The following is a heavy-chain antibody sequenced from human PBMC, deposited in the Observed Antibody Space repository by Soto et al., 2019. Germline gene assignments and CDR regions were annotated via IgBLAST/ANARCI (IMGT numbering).Heavy chain of an antibody. V-gene: IGHV3-23*01. Sequence: EVQLLESGGGLVQPGGSLRLSCGASGFTFSSYAMSWVRQAPGKAPEWVLGISANGGRTDYADSVRGRFTMSRDNSKNTVYLQMNSLRAEDTAVYYCAQDPRISGIDYWGQGTLVTVSS. CDR3: AQDPRISGIDY. CDR1: GFTFSSYA. D-gene: IGHD1-20*01. J-gene: IGHJ4*02. CDR2: ISANGGRT.